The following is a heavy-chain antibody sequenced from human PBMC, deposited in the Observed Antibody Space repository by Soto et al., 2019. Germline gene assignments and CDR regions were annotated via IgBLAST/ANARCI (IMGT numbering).Heavy chain of an antibody. D-gene: IGHD3-9*01. CDR1: GYTFTSYG. V-gene: IGHV1-18*01. CDR2: ISAYNGNT. Sequence: ASVKVSCKASGYTFTSYGISWVRQAPGQGLEWMGWISAYNGNTNYAQKFQGRVTFTRDTSASTASMELSSLRPEDTAVYYCTRAGLYDILTGYFYWGQGTLVTVSS. J-gene: IGHJ4*02. CDR3: TRAGLYDILTGYFY.